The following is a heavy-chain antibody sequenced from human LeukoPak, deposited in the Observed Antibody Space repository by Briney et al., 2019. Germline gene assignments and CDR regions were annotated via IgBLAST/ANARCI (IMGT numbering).Heavy chain of an antibody. J-gene: IGHJ4*02. V-gene: IGHV1-46*01. CDR2: INPSGGST. D-gene: IGHD2-2*01. CDR1: GYTFTSYY. Sequence: ASVKVSCKASGYTFTSYYMHWVRQAPGQGLEWMGIINPSGGSTSYAQKFQGRVTMTRDTSTSTVYMELSSLRAEDTAVYYCARAGAYNIGVVPAAIWVVNYWGQGTLVTGSS. CDR3: ARAGAYNIGVVPAAIWVVNY.